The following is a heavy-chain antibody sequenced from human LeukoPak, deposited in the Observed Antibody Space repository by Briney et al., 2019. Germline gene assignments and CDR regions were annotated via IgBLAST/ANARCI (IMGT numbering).Heavy chain of an antibody. Sequence: SVKVSCKASGRTVSSYSISWVRQAPGQGLEWMGRIIPILGIANYAQKFQGRVTITADKSTSTAYMELSSLRSEDTAVYYCARGHDSSGYYYFDYWGQGTLVTVSS. CDR2: IIPILGIA. J-gene: IGHJ4*02. V-gene: IGHV1-69*04. D-gene: IGHD3-22*01. CDR3: ARGHDSSGYYYFDY. CDR1: GRTVSSYS.